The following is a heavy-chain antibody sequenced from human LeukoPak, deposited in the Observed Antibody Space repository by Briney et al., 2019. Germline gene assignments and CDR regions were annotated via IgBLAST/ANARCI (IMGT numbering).Heavy chain of an antibody. D-gene: IGHD2-2*01. CDR1: GFTFDDYA. CDR2: ISWDGGST. V-gene: IGHV3-43D*03. J-gene: IGHJ4*02. CDR3: ARDVEVVPAAPEYFDY. Sequence: GGSLRLPCAASGFTFDDYAMHWVRQAPGKGLEWVSLISWDGGSTYYADSVKGRFTISRDNSKNSLYLQMNSLRAEDTAVYYCARDVEVVPAAPEYFDYWGQGTLVTVSS.